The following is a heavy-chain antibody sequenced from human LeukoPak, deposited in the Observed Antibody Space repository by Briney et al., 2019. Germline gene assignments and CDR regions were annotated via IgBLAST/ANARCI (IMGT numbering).Heavy chain of an antibody. J-gene: IGHJ1*01. D-gene: IGHD2-21*01. CDR1: GGSISSYY. CDR3: ARSGALAYCGGDCYSEYFQH. CDR2: IYYSGST. Sequence: SETQSLTCTVSGGSISSYYWSWIRQPPGKGLEWIGYIYYSGSTNYNPSLKSRVTISVDTSKNQFSLKLSSVTAADTAVYYCARSGALAYCGGDCYSEYFQHWGQGTLVTVSS. V-gene: IGHV4-59*01.